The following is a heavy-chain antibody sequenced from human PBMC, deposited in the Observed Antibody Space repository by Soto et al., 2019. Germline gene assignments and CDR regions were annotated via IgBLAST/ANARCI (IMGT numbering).Heavy chain of an antibody. CDR2: INHSGST. V-gene: IGHV4-34*01. CDR1: GGSFTTYY. J-gene: IGHJ4*02. Sequence: SETLSLTCTVYGGSFTTYYWSWIRQPPGKGLEWIGEINHSGSTNYNPSLKSRVTLSVDTSKNQFSLKLSAVTAADTAVYYCASDDYSQTGDFVYWGQGALVTVSS. D-gene: IGHD4-4*01. CDR3: ASDDYSQTGDFVY.